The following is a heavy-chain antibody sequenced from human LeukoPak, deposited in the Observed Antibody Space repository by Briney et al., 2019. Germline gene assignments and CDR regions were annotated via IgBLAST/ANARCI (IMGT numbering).Heavy chain of an antibody. D-gene: IGHD6-19*01. V-gene: IGHV1-8*03. CDR1: GYTFTNLD. CDR2: TNPNSGYT. J-gene: IGHJ4*02. Sequence: GASVKDSCKASGYTFTNLDINWVGQATGQGLEWMGWTNPNSGYTGYAQKFQGRVTITRNTSISTAYMELSSLRSEDTAVYYCARVAGSIDYWGQGTLVTVSS. CDR3: ARVAGSIDY.